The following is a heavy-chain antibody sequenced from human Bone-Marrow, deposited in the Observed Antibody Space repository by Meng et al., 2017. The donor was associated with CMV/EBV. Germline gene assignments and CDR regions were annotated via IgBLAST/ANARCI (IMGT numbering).Heavy chain of an antibody. CDR3: ARALVPWDPAAVVPAAIQWYYYGMDV. CDR2: INPNSGGT. J-gene: IGHJ6*02. CDR1: GYTFTGYY. D-gene: IGHD2-2*01. Sequence: ASVKVSCKASGYTFTGYYMHWVRQAPGQGLEWMGWINPNSGGTNYAQKFQGRVTMTRDTSISTAYMELSRLRSDDTAVYYCARALVPWDPAAVVPAAIQWYYYGMDVWVQGTTVTVSS. V-gene: IGHV1-2*02.